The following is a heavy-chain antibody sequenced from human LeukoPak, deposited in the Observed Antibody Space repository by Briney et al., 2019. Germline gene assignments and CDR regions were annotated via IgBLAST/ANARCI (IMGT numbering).Heavy chain of an antibody. CDR2: INSDGSSA. D-gene: IGHD6-19*01. J-gene: IGHJ4*02. Sequence: QSGGSLRLSCEASGFTFSSYWMHWVRQAPGKGLVWVSRINSDGSSASYADSVKGRFTISRDNAKNTVFLQMNSLRAEDTAVYYCARDMQWLALEALDYWGQGALVTVSS. V-gene: IGHV3-74*01. CDR1: GFTFSSYW. CDR3: ARDMQWLALEALDY.